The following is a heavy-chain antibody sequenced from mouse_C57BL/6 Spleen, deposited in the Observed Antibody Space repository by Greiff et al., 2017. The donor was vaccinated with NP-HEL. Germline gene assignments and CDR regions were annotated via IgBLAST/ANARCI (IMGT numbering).Heavy chain of an antibody. Sequence: VQLQQSGPELVKPGASVKISCKASGYAFSSSWMNWVKQRPGKGLEWIGRIYPGDGDTNYNGKFKGKATLTADKSSSTAYMQLSSLTSEDSAVYFCARDGYDYAMDYWGQGTSVTVSS. CDR3: ARDGYDYAMDY. CDR1: GYAFSSSW. V-gene: IGHV1-82*01. J-gene: IGHJ4*01. D-gene: IGHD2-3*01. CDR2: IYPGDGDT.